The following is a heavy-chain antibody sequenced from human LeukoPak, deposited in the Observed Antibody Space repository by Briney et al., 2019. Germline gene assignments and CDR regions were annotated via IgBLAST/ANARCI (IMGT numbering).Heavy chain of an antibody. V-gene: IGHV1-18*01. CDR3: ARNISAGVDY. CDR2: ITPYNGYA. J-gene: IGHJ4*02. Sequence: GPSVKLSCKATGYTLTSYGLSWVRQAPGQGLEWMGWITPYNGYATYAQQFQGRVSMTTDTSTSTAYMELRSLRSDDTAVYYCARNISAGVDYWGQGTLVTVYS. CDR1: GYTLTSYG. D-gene: IGHD7-27*01.